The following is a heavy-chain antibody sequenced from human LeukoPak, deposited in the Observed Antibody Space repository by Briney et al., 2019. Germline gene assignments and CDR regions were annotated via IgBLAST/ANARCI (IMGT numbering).Heavy chain of an antibody. J-gene: IGHJ4*02. CDR2: IYYSGST. D-gene: IGHD3-3*01. CDR1: GGSVSSSSYY. V-gene: IGHV4-39*01. CDR3: ARGHNFDFWSGTFKFDY. Sequence: SETLSLTCTVSGGSVSSSSYYWGWIRQPPGKGLEGIGSIYYSGSTYYNPSLKSRVTISVDTSKNQFSLKLSSVTAADTAVYYCARGHNFDFWSGTFKFDYWGQGTLVTVSS.